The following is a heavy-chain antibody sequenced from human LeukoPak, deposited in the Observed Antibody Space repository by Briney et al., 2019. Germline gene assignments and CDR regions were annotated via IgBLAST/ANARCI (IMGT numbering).Heavy chain of an antibody. J-gene: IGHJ4*02. CDR2: AYGDGDST. V-gene: IGHV3-33*01. D-gene: IGHD2-21*01. Sequence: GGSLRLSCAASGFAFTSYGMHWVRQAPGKGLEWAAVAYGDGDSTYYADSVKGRFTISKDSSKSTLYLQMDSLIPEDTAVYYCATGGEFYYSHWGQGTLVIVSS. CDR3: ATGGEFYYSH. CDR1: GFAFTSYG.